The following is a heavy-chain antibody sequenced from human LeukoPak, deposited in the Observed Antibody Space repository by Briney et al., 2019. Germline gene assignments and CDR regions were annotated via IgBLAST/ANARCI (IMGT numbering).Heavy chain of an antibody. V-gene: IGHV1-2*02. CDR2: INPDSGGT. Sequence: ASVKVSCKASGYTFTGYYMHWVRQAPGQGLEWMGWINPDSGGTNYAQKFQGRVTMTRDTSISTAYMQPSRLRSDDTAVYYCARDNVDTAMAYYYYYMDVWGKGTTVTVSS. CDR1: GYTFTGYY. CDR3: ARDNVDTAMAYYYYYMDV. J-gene: IGHJ6*03. D-gene: IGHD5-18*01.